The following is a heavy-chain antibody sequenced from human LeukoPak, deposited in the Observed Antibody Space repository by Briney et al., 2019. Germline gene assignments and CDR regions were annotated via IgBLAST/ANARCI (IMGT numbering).Heavy chain of an antibody. V-gene: IGHV3-23*01. Sequence: GGSLRLSCVPSGFTFSSDGMSWVRQAPGGGLEWVSSISASGGGTVCEDSVKGRVTISRDNSKNTLYLQMHSLRAEDTAVYSCAKNLLGSEAFSWYFDLWGRGTQVTVSS. CDR1: GFTFSSDG. CDR3: AKNLLGSEAFSWYFDL. J-gene: IGHJ2*01. CDR2: ISASGGGT. D-gene: IGHD1-26*01.